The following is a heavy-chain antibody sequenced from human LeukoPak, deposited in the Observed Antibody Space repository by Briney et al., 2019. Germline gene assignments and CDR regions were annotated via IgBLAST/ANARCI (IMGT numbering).Heavy chain of an antibody. V-gene: IGHV3-48*01. CDR1: GYTFSSYS. CDR3: ARDKSLDDYVWGSYRYFDY. D-gene: IGHD3-16*02. Sequence: GGSLRLSCAASGYTFSSYSMTWVRQAPGKGLEWVSYNSSSSSTIYCADSVKGRFTISRDNAKNSLYLQMNSLRAEDTAVYYCARDKSLDDYVWGSYRYFDYWGQGTLVTVSS. CDR2: NSSSSSTI. J-gene: IGHJ4*02.